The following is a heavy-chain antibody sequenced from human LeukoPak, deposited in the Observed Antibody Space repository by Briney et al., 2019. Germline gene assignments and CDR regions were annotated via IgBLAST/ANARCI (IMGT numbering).Heavy chain of an antibody. J-gene: IGHJ3*02. CDR3: ARAEDSSSWYNDAFDI. CDR1: GYTFTSYD. V-gene: IGHV1-8*01. D-gene: IGHD6-13*01. CDR2: MNPNSGNT. Sequence: ASVKVSCKASGYTFTSYDINWVRQATGQGLEWMGWMNPNSGNTGYAQKFQGRVTMTRNTSISTAYMELSSLRSEDTAVYYCARAEDSSSWYNDAFDIWGQGTMVTVSS.